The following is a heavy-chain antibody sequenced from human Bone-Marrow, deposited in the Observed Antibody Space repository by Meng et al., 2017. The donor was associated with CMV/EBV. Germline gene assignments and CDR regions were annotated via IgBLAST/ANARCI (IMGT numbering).Heavy chain of an antibody. Sequence: GESLKISCAASGFTFDDSNMHWVRQPPGKGLEWVSFITWDGGSRNYADSVKGRFTISRDNSKNSLFLQMNSLRADDTALYYCVKGGNDFWGWGQGPLVTFYS. J-gene: IGHJ4*02. CDR2: ITWDGGSR. D-gene: IGHD3/OR15-3a*01. CDR3: VKGGNDFWG. CDR1: GFTFDDSN. V-gene: IGHV3-43*01.